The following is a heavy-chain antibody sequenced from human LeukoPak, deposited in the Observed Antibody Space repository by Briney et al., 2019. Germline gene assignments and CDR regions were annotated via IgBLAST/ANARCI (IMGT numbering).Heavy chain of an antibody. J-gene: IGHJ5*02. CDR1: GGSISSSSYC. Sequence: PSETLSLTCTVSGGSISSSSYCWGWIRQPPGKGLEWIGSIYYSGSTYYNPSLKSRVTISVDTSKNQFSLKLSSVTAAYTAVYYCARGWPSGIWFGGITLKDNWFDPWGQGTLVTVSS. D-gene: IGHD3-10*01. CDR3: ARGWPSGIWFGGITLKDNWFDP. V-gene: IGHV4-39*07. CDR2: IYYSGST.